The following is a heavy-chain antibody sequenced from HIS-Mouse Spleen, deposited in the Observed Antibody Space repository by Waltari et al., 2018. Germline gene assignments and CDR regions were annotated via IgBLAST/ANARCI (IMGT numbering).Heavy chain of an antibody. CDR3: ARVYYDFWSGYYY. Sequence: QVQLVQSGAEVKKPGASVKVSCKASGYTFTSYDINWVRQATGQGLEWMGGMNPKSRNTGDAQKLQGRVTMTRTTAISTAYMELSRLRSEETAVYYWARVYYDFWSGYYYWGQGTLVTVSS. V-gene: IGHV1-8*01. CDR2: MNPKSRNT. CDR1: GYTFTSYD. J-gene: IGHJ4*02. D-gene: IGHD3-3*01.